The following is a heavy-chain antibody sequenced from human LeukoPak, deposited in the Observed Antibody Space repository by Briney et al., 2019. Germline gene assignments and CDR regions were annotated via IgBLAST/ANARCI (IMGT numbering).Heavy chain of an antibody. D-gene: IGHD4-23*01. J-gene: IGHJ4*02. CDR3: ANPHPAYYGGNSLTGQLDY. CDR2: ISGSGGSS. CDR1: GFTFSSYA. Sequence: GGSLRLSCAASGFTFSSYAMSSVRQAPGKGLEWVSAISGSGGSSYYADSVKRRSTISRDNSNNPLYLQMNSLRAEDTAVYYCANPHPAYYGGNSLTGQLDYWGQGTLVTVSS. V-gene: IGHV3-23*01.